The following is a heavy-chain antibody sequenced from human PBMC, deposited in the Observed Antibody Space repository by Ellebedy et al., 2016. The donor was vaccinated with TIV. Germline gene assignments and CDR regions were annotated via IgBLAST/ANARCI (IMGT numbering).Heavy chain of an antibody. Sequence: SETLSLXXTVSGYSISSGYYWGWIRQPPGKGLEWIGSIYHSGSIFYNPSLKSRVTISVDTPKNQFSLKLSSVTAADTAVYYCARDGGYDTDFDYWGQGTLVTVSS. CDR1: GYSISSGYY. D-gene: IGHD5-12*01. V-gene: IGHV4-38-2*02. J-gene: IGHJ4*02. CDR3: ARDGGYDTDFDY. CDR2: IYHSGSI.